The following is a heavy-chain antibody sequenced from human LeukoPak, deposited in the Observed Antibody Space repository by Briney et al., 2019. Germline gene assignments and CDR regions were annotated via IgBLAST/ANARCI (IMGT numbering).Heavy chain of an antibody. V-gene: IGHV4-39*01. CDR1: GGSFSSYY. D-gene: IGHD1-14*01. CDR2: IYYSGST. Sequence: SETLSLTCAVYGGSFSSYYWGWIRQPPGKGLEWIGSIYYSGSTYYNPSLKSRVTISVDTSKNQFSLKLSSVTAADTAVYYCARSGSYPDHDAFDIWGQGTMVTVSS. CDR3: ARSGSYPDHDAFDI. J-gene: IGHJ3*02.